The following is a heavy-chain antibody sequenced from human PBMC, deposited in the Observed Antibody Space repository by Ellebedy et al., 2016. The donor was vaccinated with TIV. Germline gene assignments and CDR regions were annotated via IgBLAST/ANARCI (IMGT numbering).Heavy chain of an antibody. CDR2: ISAYNGNT. CDR3: ARDQEYYDFWSGSDY. CDR1: GYTFTSYG. V-gene: IGHV1-18*04. Sequence: ASVKVSCKASGYTFTSYGISWVRQAPGQGLEWMGWISAYNGNTNYAQKLQGRVTMTTDTSTSTAYMELRSLRSDDTAVYYCARDQEYYDFWSGSDYWGQGTLVTVSS. J-gene: IGHJ4*02. D-gene: IGHD3-3*01.